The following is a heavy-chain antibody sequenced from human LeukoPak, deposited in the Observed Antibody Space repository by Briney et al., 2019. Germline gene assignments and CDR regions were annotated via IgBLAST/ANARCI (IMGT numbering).Heavy chain of an antibody. D-gene: IGHD1-26*01. CDR1: GGSISSYY. Sequence: SETLSLTCTVSGGSISSYYWSWIRQPPGKGLEWIGYIYYSGSTNYNPSLKSRVTISVDTSKNQFSLKLSSVTAADTAVYYCARFSGSYRAYYYYYMDVWGKGTTATVSS. CDR2: IYYSGST. CDR3: ARFSGSYRAYYYYYMDV. J-gene: IGHJ6*03. V-gene: IGHV4-59*01.